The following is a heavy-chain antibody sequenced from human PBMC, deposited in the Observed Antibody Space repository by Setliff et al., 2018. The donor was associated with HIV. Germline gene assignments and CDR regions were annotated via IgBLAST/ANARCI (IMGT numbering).Heavy chain of an antibody. CDR3: ARRDGRSMNAFEI. V-gene: IGHV5-51*01. Sequence: GASLKISCKALDYTFTKYWIGWVRQKPGEGLEWMGIIYPDDSNIRYNPSFQSHVTISADKSIATAYLQVNDLKTSDTATYYCARRDGRSMNAFEIWGPGTMVTVSS. D-gene: IGHD6-13*01. CDR2: IYPDDSNI. J-gene: IGHJ3*02. CDR1: DYTFTKYW.